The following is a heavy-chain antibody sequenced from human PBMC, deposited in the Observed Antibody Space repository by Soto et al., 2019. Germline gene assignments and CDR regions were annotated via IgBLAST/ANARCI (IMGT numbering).Heavy chain of an antibody. D-gene: IGHD3-10*01. Sequence: PGGSLRLSCAASGFTFSSYGMSWVRQAPGKGLEWVSGISGSGEGTYYADSVKGRFTIFRGNSKDTLYLQMNSLRAEDTAVYYCAKDRNSRTRPTMVREVITGIDYWGQGTLVTVSS. CDR2: ISGSGEGT. V-gene: IGHV3-23*01. J-gene: IGHJ4*02. CDR3: AKDRNSRTRPTMVREVITGIDY. CDR1: GFTFSSYG.